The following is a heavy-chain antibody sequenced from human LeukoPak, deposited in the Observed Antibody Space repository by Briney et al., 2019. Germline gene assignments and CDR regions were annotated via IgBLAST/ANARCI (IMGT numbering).Heavy chain of an antibody. CDR2: IISFFGAA. J-gene: IGHJ4*02. D-gene: IGHD3-22*01. CDR3: ARDSYYDSSGYIDY. Sequence: SVKVSCKASGGTFSSYAISWVRQAPGQGLEWMGGIISFFGAAHYIQKFQGRLTITADESTSTAYMELRSLRSDDTAVYYCARDSYYDSSGYIDYWGQGTLVTVSS. CDR1: GGTFSSYA. V-gene: IGHV1-69*13.